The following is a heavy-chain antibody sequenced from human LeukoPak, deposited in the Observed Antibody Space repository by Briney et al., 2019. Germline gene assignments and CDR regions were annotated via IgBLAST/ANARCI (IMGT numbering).Heavy chain of an antibody. D-gene: IGHD3-22*01. CDR2: IYNSGNT. CDR3: SRVGGRWLGPGFDY. CDR1: GASISCYY. J-gene: IGHJ4*02. V-gene: IGHV4-59*01. Sequence: SETLSLTCSVSGASISCYYWSWIRQPPGKGLEWIGYIYNSGNTNYNPSLKSRVTISLDTSKNQFSLKLTSVTAADTAVYFCSRVGGRWLGPGFDYGGQGTLVTVSS.